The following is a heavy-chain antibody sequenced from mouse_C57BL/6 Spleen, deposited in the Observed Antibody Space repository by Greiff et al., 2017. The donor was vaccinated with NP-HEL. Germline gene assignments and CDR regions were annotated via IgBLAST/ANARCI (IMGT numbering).Heavy chain of an antibody. D-gene: IGHD4-1*01. CDR3: ARELGRGYYYAMDY. CDR1: GYAFSSYW. Sequence: VQLQQPGAELVKPGASVKISCKASGYAFSSYWMNWVKQRPGKGLEWIGQIYPGGGDTNYNGKFKGKATLTADKSSSTAYMQLSSLTSEDSAVYFCARELGRGYYYAMDYWGQRTSVTVSS. J-gene: IGHJ4*01. CDR2: IYPGGGDT. V-gene: IGHV1-80*01.